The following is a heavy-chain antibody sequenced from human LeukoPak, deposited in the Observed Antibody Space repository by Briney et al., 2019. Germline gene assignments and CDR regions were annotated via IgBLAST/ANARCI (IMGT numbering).Heavy chain of an antibody. CDR3: ARDPSSGWPYYYYYYMDV. D-gene: IGHD6-19*01. CDR1: GFTFSSYS. V-gene: IGHV3-21*01. Sequence: PGGSLRLSCAASGFTFSSYSMNWVRQAPGKGLEWVSSISSSSSYLYYADSVKGRFTISRDNAKNSLYLQMNSLRAEDTAVYYCARDPSSGWPYYYYYYMDVWGKGTTVTVSS. J-gene: IGHJ6*03. CDR2: ISSSSSYL.